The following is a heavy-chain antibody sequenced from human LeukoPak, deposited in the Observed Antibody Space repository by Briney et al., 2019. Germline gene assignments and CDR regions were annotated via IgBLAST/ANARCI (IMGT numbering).Heavy chain of an antibody. Sequence: GGSLRLSCAASGFTFGNFAMNWVRQAPGTGLEWVSAISGGGGRTYYTDSVKGRFTISRDTSRNTLYLQLNSLRAEDTAIYYCAREDVDTSFDYWGHGTLVTVSS. CDR3: AREDVDTSFDY. CDR1: GFTFGNFA. CDR2: ISGGGGRT. V-gene: IGHV3-23*01. J-gene: IGHJ4*01. D-gene: IGHD5-18*01.